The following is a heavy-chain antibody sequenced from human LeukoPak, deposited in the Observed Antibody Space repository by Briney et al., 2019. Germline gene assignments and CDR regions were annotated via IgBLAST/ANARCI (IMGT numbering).Heavy chain of an antibody. CDR2: FDPEDGET. Sequence: ASVKVSCKVSGYTLTELSMHWVRQAPGKGLEWMGGFDPEDGETIYAQKFQGRVTMTEDTSTDTAYMELSSLRSEDTAVYYCATSVVTPKAFDIWGQGTMVTVSS. V-gene: IGHV1-24*01. CDR3: ATSVVTPKAFDI. D-gene: IGHD4-23*01. CDR1: GYTLTELS. J-gene: IGHJ3*02.